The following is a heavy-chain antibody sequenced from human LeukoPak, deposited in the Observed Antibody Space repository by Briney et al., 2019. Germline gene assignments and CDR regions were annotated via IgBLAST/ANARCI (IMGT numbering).Heavy chain of an antibody. CDR3: AKDIGYSYGYADY. D-gene: IGHD5-18*01. CDR2: ISWNSGSI. V-gene: IGHV3-9*01. CDR1: GFTFDDYA. J-gene: IGHJ4*02. Sequence: GRSLRLSCAASGFTFDDYAMHWVRQAPGKGLEWVSGISWNSGSIGYADSVKGRFTISRDNAKNSLYLQINSLRAEDTALYYCAKDIGYSYGYADYWGQGTLVTVSS.